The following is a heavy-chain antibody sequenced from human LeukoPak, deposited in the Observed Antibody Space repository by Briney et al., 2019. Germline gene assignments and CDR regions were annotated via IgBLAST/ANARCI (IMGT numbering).Heavy chain of an antibody. CDR2: IYHTGST. CDR1: GDSIRSNY. CDR3: ATAPNVYYYDY. J-gene: IGHJ4*02. Sequence: ETLSLTCAVSGDSIRSNYWSWIRQSPGKGLEWIGYIYHTGSTNYNPSLKSRVTMSIDLSKNQFSLRLKSVTAADTAVYYCATAPNVYYYDYWGQGALVTVSS. D-gene: IGHD2-8*01. V-gene: IGHV4-59*08.